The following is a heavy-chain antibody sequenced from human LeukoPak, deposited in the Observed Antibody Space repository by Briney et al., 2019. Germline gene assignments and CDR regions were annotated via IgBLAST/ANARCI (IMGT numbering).Heavy chain of an antibody. J-gene: IGHJ4*02. D-gene: IGHD3-3*01. CDR3: ARGRISTIFGVVKYYFDY. Sequence: KASETLSLTCTVSGYSISSGYYWGWIRQPPGKGLEWIGSIYHSGGTYYNPSLKSRVTISVDTSKNQFSLKLSSVTAADTAVYYCARGRISTIFGVVKYYFDYWGQGTLVTVSS. V-gene: IGHV4-38-2*02. CDR1: GYSISSGYY. CDR2: IYHSGGT.